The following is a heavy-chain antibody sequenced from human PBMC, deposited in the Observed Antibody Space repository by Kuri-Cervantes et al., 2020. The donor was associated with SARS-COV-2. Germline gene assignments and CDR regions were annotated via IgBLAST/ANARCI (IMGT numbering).Heavy chain of an antibody. CDR1: GYTFTSNA. J-gene: IGHJ6*02. CDR3: ARVQRGDSYYYGIDV. D-gene: IGHD2-21*02. V-gene: IGHV1-3*01. CDR2: INADNDNT. Sequence: ASVKVSCKAYGYTFTSNAMHWVRQAPGQRLEWMGWINADNDNTKYSQKFQGRVSITRDTSASTAYTELGSLRSEDTAVYYCARVQRGDSYYYGIDVWGQGTTVTVSS.